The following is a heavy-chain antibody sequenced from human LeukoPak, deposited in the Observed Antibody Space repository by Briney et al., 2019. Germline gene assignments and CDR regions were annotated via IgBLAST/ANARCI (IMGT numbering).Heavy chain of an antibody. J-gene: IGHJ6*02. CDR3: ARAKKTCSSTSCYDPYYYYGMDV. CDR1: GFTFSSYG. V-gene: IGHV3-33*01. CDR2: IWYDGSNK. D-gene: IGHD2-2*01. Sequence: PGGSLRLSCAASGFTFSSYGMHWVRQAPGKGLEWVAVIWYDGSNKYYADSVKGRFTISRDNSKNTLYLQMNSLRAEDTAVYYCARAKKTCSSTSCYDPYYYYGMDVWGQGTTVTVSS.